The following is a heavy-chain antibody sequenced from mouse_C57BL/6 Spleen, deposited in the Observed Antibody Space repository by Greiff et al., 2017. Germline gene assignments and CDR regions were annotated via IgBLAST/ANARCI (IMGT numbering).Heavy chain of an antibody. V-gene: IGHV5-4*03. J-gene: IGHJ2*01. CDR2: ISDGGSYT. CDR1: GFTFSSHA. CDR3: ARTGYYFDY. Sequence: EVKLVESGGGLVKPGGSLKLSCAASGFTFSSHAMSWVRQTPEKRLEWVATISDGGSYTYYPDNVKGRFTISRDNAKNNLYLQMSHLKSEDTAMYYCARTGYYFDYWGQGTTLTVAS.